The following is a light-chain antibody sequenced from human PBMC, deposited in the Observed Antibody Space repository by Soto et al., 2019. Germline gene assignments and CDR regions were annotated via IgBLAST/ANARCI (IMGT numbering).Light chain of an antibody. CDR2: RDS. V-gene: IGLV3-9*01. J-gene: IGLJ3*02. CDR1: NIGSKN. CDR3: QVWVSSPARV. Sequence: SYELTQPLSVSVALGQTARITCGGNNIGSKNVHWYQQKPGQAPVLVIYRDSNRPSGIPERFSGSNSGNTATLTISRAQAGDEADYYCQVWVSSPARVFGGGTKVTVL.